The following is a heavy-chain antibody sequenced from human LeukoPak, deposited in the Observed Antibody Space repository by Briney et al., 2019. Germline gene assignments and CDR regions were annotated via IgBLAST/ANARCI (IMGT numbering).Heavy chain of an antibody. V-gene: IGHV3-30*03. D-gene: IGHD3-9*01. CDR2: ISYDGSNK. Sequence: PGGSLRLSCAASGFTLSSYGMHWVRQAPGKGLEWVAVISYDGSNKYYADSVKGRFTISRDNSKNTLYLQMNSLRAEDTAVYYCVRNRHILTGYYSYWGQGTLVTVSS. CDR3: VRNRHILTGYYSY. J-gene: IGHJ4*02. CDR1: GFTLSSYG.